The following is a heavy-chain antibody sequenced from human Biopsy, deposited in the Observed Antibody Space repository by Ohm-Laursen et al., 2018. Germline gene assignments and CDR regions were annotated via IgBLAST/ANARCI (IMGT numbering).Heavy chain of an antibody. J-gene: IGHJ3*01. Sequence: DTLSLTCNVSGGDINNYYGSWSRQPAGKGLEWIGRIYPGGSTNYNPSLKSRVTMSVDTSKKQLSLRPRSVTAADTAMYYCASVVLGPTNDAFDLWGQGTMVVVSS. D-gene: IGHD3-22*01. V-gene: IGHV4-4*07. CDR3: ASVVLGPTNDAFDL. CDR2: IYPGGST. CDR1: GGDINNYY.